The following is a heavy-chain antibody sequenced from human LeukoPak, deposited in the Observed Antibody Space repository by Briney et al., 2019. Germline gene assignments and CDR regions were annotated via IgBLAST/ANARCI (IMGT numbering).Heavy chain of an antibody. D-gene: IGHD6-19*01. J-gene: IGHJ4*02. CDR2: IGSSDTTI. Sequence: GGSLRLSCAASGFTFSTYSMNWVRQAPGKGLEWVSYIGSSDTTIYYADSVKGRFAISRDNAKNSLYLQMNSLRAEDTAVYYCARAVAGLRHFDYWGQGTLVTVSS. CDR3: ARAVAGLRHFDY. V-gene: IGHV3-48*01. CDR1: GFTFSTYS.